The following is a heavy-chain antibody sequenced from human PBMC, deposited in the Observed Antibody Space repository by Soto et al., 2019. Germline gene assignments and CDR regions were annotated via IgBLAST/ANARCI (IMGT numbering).Heavy chain of an antibody. Sequence: ASVKVSCKASGYTFTSYYMHWVRQAPGKGLEWMGGFDPEDGETIYAQKFQGRVAMTTDTSTSTAYMELRSLRSDDTAVYYCARDLGYCSGGSCYRGFPMDAFDIWGQGTMVTVS. J-gene: IGHJ3*02. CDR3: ARDLGYCSGGSCYRGFPMDAFDI. CDR1: GYTFTSYY. V-gene: IGHV1-24*01. CDR2: FDPEDGET. D-gene: IGHD2-15*01.